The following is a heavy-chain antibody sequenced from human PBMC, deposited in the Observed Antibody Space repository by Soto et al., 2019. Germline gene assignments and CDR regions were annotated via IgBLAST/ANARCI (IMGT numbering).Heavy chain of an antibody. J-gene: IGHJ6*02. CDR2: ISGYNANT. Sequence: QVQLVQSGAEVKKPGASVKVSCKASGYSFTRYGISWVRQAPGQGLEWMGWISGYNANTNYPENLQGRVDMTTDTSTSTAYMEVRNLISDDTAVYYCARMGDVPYYSYGLDVWGQGTTVTVSS. CDR3: ARMGDVPYYSYGLDV. CDR1: GYSFTRYG. D-gene: IGHD3-16*01. V-gene: IGHV1-18*01.